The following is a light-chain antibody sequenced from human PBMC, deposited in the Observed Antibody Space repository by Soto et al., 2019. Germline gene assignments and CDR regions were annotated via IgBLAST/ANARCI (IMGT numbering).Light chain of an antibody. CDR3: SSYTSSNTLHV. CDR2: EVS. Sequence: QSVLTQPASVSGSPGQSITISCTGTSSDVGGYNYVSWYQQYPGKVPKLIIYEVSNRPSGVSNRFSGSKSGYTASLTISGLQAEDEADYYCSSYTSSNTLHVFGTGTKLTVL. V-gene: IGLV2-14*01. J-gene: IGLJ1*01. CDR1: SSDVGGYNY.